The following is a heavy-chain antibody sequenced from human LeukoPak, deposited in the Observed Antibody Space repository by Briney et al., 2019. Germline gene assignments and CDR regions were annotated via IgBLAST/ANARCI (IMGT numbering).Heavy chain of an antibody. V-gene: IGHV4-39*07. CDR1: GGSISSSSYY. CDR3: AASPYLYYMDV. J-gene: IGHJ6*03. Sequence: TSETLSLTCTVSGGSISSSSYYWGWIRQPPGKGLEWIGSIYHSGNTYYNPSLKSRVTISVDTSKNQFSLKLSSVTAADTAVYYCAASPYLYYMDVWGKGTTVTVSS. CDR2: IYHSGNT.